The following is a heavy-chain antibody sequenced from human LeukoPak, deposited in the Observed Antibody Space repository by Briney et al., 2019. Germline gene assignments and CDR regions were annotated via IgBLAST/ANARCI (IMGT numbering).Heavy chain of an antibody. D-gene: IGHD3-22*01. CDR3: ARRAITMISDDAFDI. CDR1: GGSISSYY. CDR2: IYYSGST. J-gene: IGHJ3*02. V-gene: IGHV4-59*08. Sequence: SETLSLTCTVSGGSISSYYWSWLRQPPGKGLEWIGSIYYSGSTNYNPSLKSRVTISVDTSKNQFSLKLSSVTAADTAVYYCARRAITMISDDAFDIWGQGTMVTVSS.